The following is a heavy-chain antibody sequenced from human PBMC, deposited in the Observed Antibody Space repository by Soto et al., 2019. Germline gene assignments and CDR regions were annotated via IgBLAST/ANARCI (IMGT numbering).Heavy chain of an antibody. J-gene: IGHJ4*02. CDR3: AKEGVYDSSGWSFDY. D-gene: IGHD3-22*01. CDR2: ISNAGSNK. Sequence: QVQLVESGGGVVQPGRSLRLSCAASGFTFSSYGMHWVRQAPGKGLEWLAVISNAGSNKYYADSVKGRFTIARDNSKNALYLQMNSLRAEDTAVYYCAKEGVYDSSGWSFDYWGQGTLVTVSS. V-gene: IGHV3-30*18. CDR1: GFTFSSYG.